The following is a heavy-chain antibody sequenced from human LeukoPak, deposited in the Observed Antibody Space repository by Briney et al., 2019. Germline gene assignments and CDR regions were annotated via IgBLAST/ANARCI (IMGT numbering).Heavy chain of an antibody. V-gene: IGHV3-49*01. CDR2: ISSKAYGGTI. Sequence: GGSLRLSCTASGFTFGEYSLSWFRQAPGKGLEWLGFISSKAYGGTIECAASAKGRFTISRDRSKSIAYLQMNSVKTEDTAVYYSAKETLSTTGTRYPHGYIDRSGRGTLVTASS. D-gene: IGHD2-8*02. J-gene: IGHJ2*01. CDR1: GFTFGEYS. CDR3: AKETLSTTGTRYPHGYIDR.